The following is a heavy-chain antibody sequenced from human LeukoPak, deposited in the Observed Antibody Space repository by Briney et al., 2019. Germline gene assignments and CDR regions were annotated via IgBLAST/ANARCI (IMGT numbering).Heavy chain of an antibody. CDR2: IYYSGST. Sequence: SETLSLTCTVSGGSISSYYWSWIRQPPGKGLEWIGYIYYSGSTNYNPSLKRRVTISVDTSKNQFSLKLSSVTAADTAVYYCARGTSGEGSYDFWSGYYVGPYYYYGMDVWGQGTTVTVSS. CDR1: GGSISSYY. CDR3: ARGTSGEGSYDFWSGYYVGPYYYYGMDV. V-gene: IGHV4-59*01. J-gene: IGHJ6*02. D-gene: IGHD3-3*01.